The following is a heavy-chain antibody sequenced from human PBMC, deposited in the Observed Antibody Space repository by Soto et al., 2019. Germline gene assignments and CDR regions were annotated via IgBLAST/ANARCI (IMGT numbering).Heavy chain of an antibody. CDR3: AREVTMVRGVKPNWFDP. CDR1: GGSISSSSYY. CDR2: IYYNGST. D-gene: IGHD3-10*01. Sequence: SETLSLTCTVSGGSISSSSYYWGWIRQPPGKGLEWIGSIYYNGSTYYNPSLKSRVTISVDTSRNQFSLKLSSVTAADTAVYYCAREVTMVRGVKPNWFDPWGQGTLVTVSS. J-gene: IGHJ5*02. V-gene: IGHV4-39*07.